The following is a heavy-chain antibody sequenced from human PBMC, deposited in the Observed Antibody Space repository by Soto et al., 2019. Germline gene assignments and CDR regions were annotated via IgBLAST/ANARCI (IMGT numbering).Heavy chain of an antibody. CDR1: GFTFSSYG. D-gene: IGHD5-12*01. J-gene: IGHJ4*02. V-gene: IGHV3-33*01. CDR2: IWYDGSNK. Sequence: QVQLVESGGGVVQPGRSLRLSCAASGFTFSSYGMHWVRQAPGKGLEWVAVIWYDGSNKYYADSVKGRFTISRDNSKNTLYLQMNSLRDEDTAVYYCAREGYVDIVATITDYFDYWGQGTLVTVSS. CDR3: AREGYVDIVATITDYFDY.